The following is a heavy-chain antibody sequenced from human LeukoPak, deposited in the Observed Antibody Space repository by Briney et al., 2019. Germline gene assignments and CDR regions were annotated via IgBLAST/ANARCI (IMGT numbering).Heavy chain of an antibody. J-gene: IGHJ5*02. CDR1: GGSFSGHY. CDR2: INHSGST. D-gene: IGHD3-3*01. CDR3: ARERSGYISCFDP. V-gene: IGHV4-34*09. Sequence: PSETLSLTCAVYGGSFSGHYWRWIRQPPGKGLEGIGEINHSGSTNYNPSLKRRVTISVDTSKNQFSLKLSSVTAADTAVYYCARERSGYISCFDPWGQGTLVTVSS.